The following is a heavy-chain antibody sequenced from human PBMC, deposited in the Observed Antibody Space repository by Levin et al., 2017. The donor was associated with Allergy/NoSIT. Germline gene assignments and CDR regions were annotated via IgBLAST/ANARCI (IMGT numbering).Heavy chain of an antibody. CDR3: AIRGAAGDSFGYYFDY. D-gene: IGHD2-21*02. Sequence: KYGESLKISCKGSGFSFPSYWIAWVRQMPGKGLEWMGIIYPGDSDSRYSPSFQGQVTISADKSISTAYLQWSSLKASDTAMYYCAIRGAAGDSFGYYFDYWGQGTLVTVSS. J-gene: IGHJ4*02. CDR1: GFSFPSYW. CDR2: IYPGDSDS. V-gene: IGHV5-51*01.